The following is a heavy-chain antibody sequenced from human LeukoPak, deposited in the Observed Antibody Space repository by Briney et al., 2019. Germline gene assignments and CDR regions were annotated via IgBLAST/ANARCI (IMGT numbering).Heavy chain of an antibody. Sequence: GESLKISCKGSGYSFTSYWIGWVRQMPGKGLEWMGIIYPADSTAHYSPSFQGQVTISVDKSINTAYLQWSRLKASDTAMYYCARHPKSRYSGYESDYWGQGTLVTVSS. J-gene: IGHJ4*02. V-gene: IGHV5-51*01. CDR2: IYPADSTA. CDR3: ARHPKSRYSGYESDY. CDR1: GYSFTSYW. D-gene: IGHD5-12*01.